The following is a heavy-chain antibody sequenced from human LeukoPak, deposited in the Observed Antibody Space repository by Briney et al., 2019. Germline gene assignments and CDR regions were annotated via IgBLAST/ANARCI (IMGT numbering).Heavy chain of an antibody. D-gene: IGHD6-19*01. CDR3: ARDRDSSGWYEGFDY. V-gene: IGHV3-30*03. J-gene: IGHJ4*02. CDR1: GFTFSSFG. Sequence: PGRSLRLSCAASGFTFSSFGMYWVRQVPGKGLEWVALISYDGSHKYYADSVKGRFTISRDNSKNTLYLQMNSLRADDTAVYYCARDRDSSGWYEGFDYWGQGTLVTVSS. CDR2: ISYDGSHK.